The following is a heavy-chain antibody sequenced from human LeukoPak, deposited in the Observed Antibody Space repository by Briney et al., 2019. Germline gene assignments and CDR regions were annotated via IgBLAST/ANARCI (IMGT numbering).Heavy chain of an antibody. J-gene: IGHJ4*02. CDR2: ISYGGSNI. D-gene: IGHD3-9*01. CDR3: ARDRGTILGIYYFDY. V-gene: IGHV3-30*03. Sequence: PGSSLRLSCAASGFTFSSFRMHWVRQAPGKGLEGVAGISYGGSNIYYADSVKGRFTISRDNSKNTLYLQMNSLRAEDTAVYYCARDRGTILGIYYFDYWGQGTLVTVSS. CDR1: GFTFSSFR.